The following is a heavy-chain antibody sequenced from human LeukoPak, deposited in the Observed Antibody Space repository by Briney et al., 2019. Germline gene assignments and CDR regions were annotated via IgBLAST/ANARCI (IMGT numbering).Heavy chain of an antibody. CDR3: ARELRYYGSGSSDY. V-gene: IGHV3-21*01. D-gene: IGHD3-10*01. J-gene: IGHJ4*02. Sequence: GGSLRLSCAASGFTFSSYGMNWVRQAPGKGLEWVSSISSSSSYIYYADSVKGRFTISRDNAKNSLYLQMNSLRAEDTAVYYCARELRYYGSGSSDYWGQGTLVTVSS. CDR2: ISSSSSYI. CDR1: GFTFSSYG.